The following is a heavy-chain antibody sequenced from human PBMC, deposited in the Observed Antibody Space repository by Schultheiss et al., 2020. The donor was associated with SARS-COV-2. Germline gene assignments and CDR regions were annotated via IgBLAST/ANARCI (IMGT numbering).Heavy chain of an antibody. CDR1: GGTFSSYA. CDR2: IIPIFGTA. J-gene: IGHJ5*02. D-gene: IGHD6-13*01. Sequence: SVKVSCKASGGTFSSYAISWVRQAPGQGLEWMGGIIPIFGTANYAQKFRGRVTITADESTSTAYMELSSLRSEDTAVYYCARDLPSSSWFDPWGQGTLVTVSS. CDR3: ARDLPSSSWFDP. V-gene: IGHV1-69*13.